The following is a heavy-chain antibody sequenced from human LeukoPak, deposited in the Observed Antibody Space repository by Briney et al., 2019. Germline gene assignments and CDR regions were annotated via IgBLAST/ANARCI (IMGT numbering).Heavy chain of an antibody. CDR3: ARVLLVGAILDDFDY. V-gene: IGHV4-39*07. CDR1: GGSISSSSYY. CDR2: ISHSGST. D-gene: IGHD1-26*01. Sequence: SETLSLTCTVSGGSISSSSYYWGGIRQPPGRGLEGIGSISHSGSTYYNPSLKSRVSISVDTSKNQFSLRLSSVTAADTAVYYCARVLLVGAILDDFDYWGQGTLVTVSS. J-gene: IGHJ4*02.